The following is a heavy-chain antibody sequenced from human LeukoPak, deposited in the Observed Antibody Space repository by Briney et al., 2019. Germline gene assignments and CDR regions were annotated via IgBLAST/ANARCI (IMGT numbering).Heavy chain of an antibody. D-gene: IGHD3-22*01. CDR2: INYRGNT. CDR3: ARDLGFDSSGYPWD. V-gene: IGHV4-30-4*01. J-gene: IGHJ4*02. CDR1: GGSIGSGNSY. Sequence: SQTLSLTCTVSGGSIGSGNSYWSWVRQPPGKGLEWVGSINYRGNTYYNPSLKSRVSMSLGTSKNQFSLKLNSVTAADTAVYYCARDLGFDSSGYPWDWGQGTLVTVSS.